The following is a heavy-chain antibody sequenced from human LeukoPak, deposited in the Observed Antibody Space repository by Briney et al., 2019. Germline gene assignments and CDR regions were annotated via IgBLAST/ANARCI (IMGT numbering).Heavy chain of an antibody. CDR2: IYSDGSRT. Sequence: PGGSLRLSCAASGFTFSSYWMHWVRQGPGKGLVWVTRIYSDGSRTTYADSVKGRFTISRDNAKNSLYLQMNSLRAEDTAVYYCARDQLRRGGDHYWGQGTLVTVSS. V-gene: IGHV3-74*01. J-gene: IGHJ4*02. CDR1: GFTFSSYW. CDR3: ARDQLRRGGDHY. D-gene: IGHD2-21*02.